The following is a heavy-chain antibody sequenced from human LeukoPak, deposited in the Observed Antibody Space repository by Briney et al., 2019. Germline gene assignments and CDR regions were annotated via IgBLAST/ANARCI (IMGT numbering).Heavy chain of an antibody. V-gene: IGHV1-2*02. J-gene: IGHJ6*03. CDR3: AAGLGIYSSGPLRYYYMDV. CDR1: GYTFTGYY. Sequence: ASVKVSCKASGYTFTGYYMHWVRQAPGQGLEWMGWINPNSGGTNYARKFQGRVTMTRDTSISTAYMELSRLRSDDTAVYYCAAGLGIYSSGPLRYYYMDVWGKGTTVTVSS. CDR2: INPNSGGT. D-gene: IGHD6-19*01.